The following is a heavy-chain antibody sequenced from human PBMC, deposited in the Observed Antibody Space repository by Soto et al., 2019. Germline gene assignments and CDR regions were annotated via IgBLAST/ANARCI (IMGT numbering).Heavy chain of an antibody. J-gene: IGHJ6*03. CDR3: ARDLGGYCGTDSSPLDV. CDR2: IYYSGST. CDR1: GGSISSSGYN. D-gene: IGHD2-21*02. Sequence: SETLSLTCTVSGGSISSSGYNWSWIRQHPGKGLEWIGYIYYSGSTYYNPSLKSRVTISVDTSQNQFSLKLSSVTAADTAVYYCARDLGGYCGTDSSPLDVGGKGTTVSVPS. V-gene: IGHV4-31*03.